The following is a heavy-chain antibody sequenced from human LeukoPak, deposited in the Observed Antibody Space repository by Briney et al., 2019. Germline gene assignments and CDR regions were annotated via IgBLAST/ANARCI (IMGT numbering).Heavy chain of an antibody. CDR2: INQDGSAK. CDR1: GFTFSSYW. Sequence: PGGSLRLSCAASGFTFSSYWMSWVRQAPGKGLEWVANINQDGSAKDYGGSVKGRVTISRDNAKNSLYLQMNSLRAEDTAVYFFASAPNENYFDFWGQGTLVTVSS. CDR3: ASAPNENYFDF. J-gene: IGHJ4*02. V-gene: IGHV3-7*01.